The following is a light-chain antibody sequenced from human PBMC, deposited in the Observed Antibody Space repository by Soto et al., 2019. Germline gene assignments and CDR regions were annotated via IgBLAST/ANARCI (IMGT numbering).Light chain of an antibody. CDR3: QQYNNWPRT. CDR1: QSVSSN. V-gene: IGKV3-15*01. Sequence: EIVMTQSPATLSVSPGERATLSCRASQSVSSNLAWYQQKPGQAPRLLIYGASTRAAGISPRFSGGGSGTEFTLTISSLQSEDFAVYYCQQYNNWPRTFGQGTKVGIK. CDR2: GAS. J-gene: IGKJ1*01.